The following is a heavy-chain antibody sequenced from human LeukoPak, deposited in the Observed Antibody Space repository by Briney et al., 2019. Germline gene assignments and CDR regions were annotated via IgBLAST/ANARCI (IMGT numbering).Heavy chain of an antibody. V-gene: IGHV3-7*01. CDR1: GFTFSKYW. J-gene: IGHJ4*02. CDR3: ARVGYSSSWQHDY. CDR2: IKEDGSEI. Sequence: GGSLRLSCAASGFTFSKYWMSWVRQAPGKGLEWVANIKEDGSEIHYVGSVKGRFTISRDNAKNTLYLQMNSLRAEDTAVYYCARVGYSSSWQHDYWGQGTLVTVSS. D-gene: IGHD6-13*01.